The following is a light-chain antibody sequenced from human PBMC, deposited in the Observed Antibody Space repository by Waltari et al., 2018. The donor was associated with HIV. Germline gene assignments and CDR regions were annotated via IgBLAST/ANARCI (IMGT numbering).Light chain of an antibody. V-gene: IGLV2-23*02. Sequence: QSALTQPASVSGSPGQSITISCHGTSSDVGGSNYVSWYPQHPGKAPKLMIYDVSKRPSGVSNRFSGSKSGNTASLTISGLQAEDEADYCCCSYAGSSTYVFGTGTKVTVL. J-gene: IGLJ1*01. CDR1: SSDVGGSNY. CDR2: DVS. CDR3: CSYAGSSTYV.